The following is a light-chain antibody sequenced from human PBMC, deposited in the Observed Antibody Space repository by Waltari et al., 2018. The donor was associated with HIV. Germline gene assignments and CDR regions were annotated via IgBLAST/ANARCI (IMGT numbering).Light chain of an antibody. CDR1: ALPKRY. V-gene: IGLV3-25*03. CDR2: KDT. Sequence: SYELTQPPSVSVSPGQTAEITCSGDALPKRYSYWYRQKTGQAPVMVIYKDTKRPSGIPQRLSGSTSGTKVTLTISGVRAEDEADYYCQSVDDGGTHVAFGGGTKLTVL. J-gene: IGLJ2*01. CDR3: QSVDDGGTHVA.